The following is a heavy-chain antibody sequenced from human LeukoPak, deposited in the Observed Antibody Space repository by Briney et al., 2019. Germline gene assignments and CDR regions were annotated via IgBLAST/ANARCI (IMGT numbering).Heavy chain of an antibody. J-gene: IGHJ4*02. CDR2: MKQDGSEK. Sequence: GGSLRLSCAASGFTFSTYWMTWVRQAPGKGLEWVANMKQDGSEKYYVDSVKGRFTISRDNAKNSLYLQMNSLSAEDTAIYYCARDRRDGYNVLDYWGQGTLVTVSS. CDR3: ARDRRDGYNVLDY. CDR1: GFTFSTYW. V-gene: IGHV3-7*01. D-gene: IGHD5-24*01.